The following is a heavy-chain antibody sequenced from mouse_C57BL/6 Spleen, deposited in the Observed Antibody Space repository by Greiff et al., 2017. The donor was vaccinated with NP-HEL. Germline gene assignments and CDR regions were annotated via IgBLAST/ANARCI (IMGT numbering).Heavy chain of an antibody. CDR2: IYPGDGDT. V-gene: IGHV1-80*01. J-gene: IGHJ2*01. D-gene: IGHD4-1*02. CDR3: ASSQLGGGVLDY. Sequence: VQLQQSGAELVKPGASVKISCKASGYAFSSYWMNWVKQRPGKGLEWIGQIYPGDGDTNYNGKFKGKATLTADKSSSTAYMQLSSLTSEGSAVYCCASSQLGGGVLDYWGQGTTLTVSS. CDR1: GYAFSSYW.